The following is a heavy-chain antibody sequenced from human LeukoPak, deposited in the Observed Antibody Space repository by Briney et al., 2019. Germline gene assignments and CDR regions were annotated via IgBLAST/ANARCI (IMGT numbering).Heavy chain of an antibody. D-gene: IGHD3-10*01. Sequence: PSEPVSLTCTVWGRSIRSSRYYWGWIRKPPAKGLERIGRNYYSGSTYYIPSLKSRVTMSLGPSLNQFSLELCSVTGAGTAVSFCARDRYYYGSGSYFFDYWGQGTLVTVS. CDR1: GRSIRSSRYY. V-gene: IGHV4-39*07. J-gene: IGHJ4*02. CDR2: NYYSGST. CDR3: ARDRYYYGSGSYFFDY.